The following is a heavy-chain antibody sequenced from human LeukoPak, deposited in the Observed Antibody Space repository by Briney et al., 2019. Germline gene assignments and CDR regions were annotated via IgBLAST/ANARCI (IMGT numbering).Heavy chain of an antibody. CDR1: GGSISSGDYY. D-gene: IGHD3-16*01. Sequence: PSETLSLTCTVSGGSISSGDYYWSWIRQPAGKGLEWIGRIYTSGSTNYNPSLKSRVTISVDTSKSQSSLKLSSVTAADTAVYYCARHLRGGATTGMDVWGQGTTVTVSS. J-gene: IGHJ6*02. V-gene: IGHV4-61*02. CDR3: ARHLRGGATTGMDV. CDR2: IYTSGST.